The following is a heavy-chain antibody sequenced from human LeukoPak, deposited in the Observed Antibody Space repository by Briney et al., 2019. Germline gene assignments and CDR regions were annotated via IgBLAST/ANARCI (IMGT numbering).Heavy chain of an antibody. D-gene: IGHD3-22*01. CDR2: IYYSGST. CDR1: GGSISSYY. CDR3: ARHAGYYYGSTGDY. V-gene: IGHV4-59*08. Sequence: SGTLSLTCTVSGGSISSYYWSWIRQPPGKGLEWIGYIYYSGSTNYNPSLKSRVTISVDTSKNQFSLKLSSVTAADTAVYYCARHAGYYYGSTGDYWGQGTLVTVSS. J-gene: IGHJ4*02.